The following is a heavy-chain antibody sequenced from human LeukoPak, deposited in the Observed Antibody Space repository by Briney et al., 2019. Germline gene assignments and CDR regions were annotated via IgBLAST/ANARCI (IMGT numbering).Heavy chain of an antibody. V-gene: IGHV1-18*01. CDR2: ISAYNGNT. D-gene: IGHD5-12*01. CDR3: ARVSAMVATPSAFDY. J-gene: IGHJ4*02. Sequence: SEKVSCKASGHTFTSYGISWVRQAPGQGLEWMGWISAYNGNTNYAQKLQGRVTMTTDTSTSTAYMELRSLRSDDTAVYYCARVSAMVATPSAFDYRGQGTLVTVSS. CDR1: GHTFTSYG.